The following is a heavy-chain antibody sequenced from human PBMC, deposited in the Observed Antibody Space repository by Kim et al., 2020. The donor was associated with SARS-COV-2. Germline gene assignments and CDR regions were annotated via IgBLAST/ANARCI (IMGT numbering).Heavy chain of an antibody. Sequence: SETLSLTCAVYGGSFSGYYWSWIRQPPGKGLEWIGEINHSGSTNYNPSLKSRVTISVDTSKNQFSLKLSSVTAADTAVYYCARRRTITMVRGPPGVDYFDYGGRETLFTV. CDR3: ARRRTITMVRGPPGVDYFDY. CDR1: GGSFSGYY. D-gene: IGHD3-10*01. V-gene: IGHV4-34*01. CDR2: INHSGST. J-gene: IGHJ4*02.